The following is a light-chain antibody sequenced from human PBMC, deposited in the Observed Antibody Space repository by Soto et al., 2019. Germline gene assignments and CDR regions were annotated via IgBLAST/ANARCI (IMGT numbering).Light chain of an antibody. J-gene: IGKJ2*01. CDR3: QQSYSSFRT. CDR2: AVS. V-gene: IGKV1-39*01. CDR1: QSISTY. Sequence: DIQMTQSPSSLSASVGDRVTITCRASQSISTYLNWYQQKPGKAPNLLIHAVSSLQGGFPSRFSGSGSGTDFTLTFSDLQPEDFATYYCQQSYSSFRTFGQGTKLEIK.